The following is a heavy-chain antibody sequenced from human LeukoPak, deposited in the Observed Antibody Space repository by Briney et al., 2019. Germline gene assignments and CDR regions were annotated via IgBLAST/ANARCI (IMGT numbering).Heavy chain of an antibody. CDR1: GYIFTSNY. J-gene: IGHJ4*02. D-gene: IGHD2-2*01. CDR3: ARVERGYQATDY. V-gene: IGHV1-46*01. Sequence: GASVKVSCKASGYIFTSNYMHWVRQAPGQGLEWMGIINPNGGSTTSAQRFQGRVTVTRDTSTSTIYMELSSLRSDDTAVYYCARVERGYQATDYWGQGTLVTVSS. CDR2: INPNGGST.